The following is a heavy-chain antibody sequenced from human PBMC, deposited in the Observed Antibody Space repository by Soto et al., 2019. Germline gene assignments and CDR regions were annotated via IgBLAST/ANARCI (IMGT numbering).Heavy chain of an antibody. CDR1: GFTFSSYA. CDR3: AKVGLRLGELSLYRWYYFDY. J-gene: IGHJ4*02. D-gene: IGHD3-16*02. CDR2: ISGSGGST. V-gene: IGHV3-23*01. Sequence: GGSLRLSCAASGFTFSSYAMSWVRQAPGKGLEWVSAISGSGGSTYYADSVKGRFTISRDNSKNTLYLQMNSLRAEDTAVYYCAKVGLRLGELSLYRWYYFDYWGQGTLVTVSS.